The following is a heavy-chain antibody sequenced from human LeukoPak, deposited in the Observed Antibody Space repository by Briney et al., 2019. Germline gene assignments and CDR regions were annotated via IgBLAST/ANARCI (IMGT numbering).Heavy chain of an antibody. V-gene: IGHV4-34*01. Sequence: PSETLSLTCAVYGGSFSGYYWSWIRQPPGKGLEWIGEINHSGSTNYNPSLKSRVTISVDTSKNQFSLKLSSVTAADTAVYYCAGCHFDWLLLPDYWGQGTLVTVSS. CDR2: INHSGST. CDR1: GGSFSGYY. D-gene: IGHD3-9*01. CDR3: AGCHFDWLLLPDY. J-gene: IGHJ4*02.